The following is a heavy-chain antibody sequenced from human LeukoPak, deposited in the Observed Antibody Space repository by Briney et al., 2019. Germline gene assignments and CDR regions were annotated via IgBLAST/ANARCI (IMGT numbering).Heavy chain of an antibody. CDR2: ISYDGSNK. Sequence: PGGSLRLSCAASGFTFSSYGMHWVRQAPGKGLEWVAVISYDGSNKYYADSVKGRFTISRDNSKNTLYLQMNSLRAEDTAVYYCARNRDILTGYWNNWFDPWGQGTLVTVSS. CDR1: GFTFSSYG. J-gene: IGHJ5*02. V-gene: IGHV3-30*03. D-gene: IGHD3-9*01. CDR3: ARNRDILTGYWNNWFDP.